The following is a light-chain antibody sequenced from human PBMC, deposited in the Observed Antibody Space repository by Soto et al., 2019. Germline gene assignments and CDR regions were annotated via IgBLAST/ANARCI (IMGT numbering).Light chain of an antibody. Sequence: IEVTQSPSSLAASLGDRVTITCRASQTIGTYLNWYRQKSGAAPELLIYDASTLHSGVPSRFRGGACGTDFTLTISSLQLDDFATYYCQQSYNTPLTFGQGTKVEIK. CDR1: QTIGTY. J-gene: IGKJ1*01. CDR3: QQSYNTPLT. V-gene: IGKV1-39*01. CDR2: DAS.